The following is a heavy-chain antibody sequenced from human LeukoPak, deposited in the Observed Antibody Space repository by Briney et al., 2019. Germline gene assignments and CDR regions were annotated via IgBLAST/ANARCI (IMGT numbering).Heavy chain of an antibody. CDR3: ARHSGSSSFDY. CDR2: IIPILGIA. CDR1: GGTFSSYT. J-gene: IGHJ4*02. V-gene: IGHV1-69*02. D-gene: IGHD1-26*01. Sequence: SVKVSCKASGGTFSSYTISWVRQAPGQGLEWMGRIIPILGIANYAQKFQGRVTITADKSTSTAYVELSSLRSEDTAVYYCARHSGSSSFDYWGQGTLVTVSS.